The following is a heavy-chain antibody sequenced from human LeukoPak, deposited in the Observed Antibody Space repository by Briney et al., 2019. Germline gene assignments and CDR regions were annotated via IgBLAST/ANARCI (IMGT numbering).Heavy chain of an antibody. D-gene: IGHD3-22*01. J-gene: IGHJ4*02. Sequence: SETLSLTCTVSGGSISSYYWSWIRQPPGKGLEWIGYIYYSGSTNYNPSLKSRVTISVDTSKNQFSLKLSSVTAADTAVYYCARVCYDGSGYNFDYWGQGTLVTVSS. CDR1: GGSISSYY. V-gene: IGHV4-59*01. CDR3: ARVCYDGSGYNFDY. CDR2: IYYSGST.